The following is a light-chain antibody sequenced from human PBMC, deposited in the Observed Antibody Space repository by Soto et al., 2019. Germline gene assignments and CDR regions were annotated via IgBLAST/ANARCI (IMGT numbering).Light chain of an antibody. CDR2: EVS. J-gene: IGLJ1*01. V-gene: IGLV2-14*01. CDR1: SSDVGDYNY. Sequence: QSALTQPASVSGSPGQSSTIACTGTSSDVGDYNYVSWYQQHPGKAPKLMIYEVSNRPSGVSNRFSGSKSGNTASLTISGLQAEDEADYYCSSYTSNNILYVFGTGTKVTVL. CDR3: SSYTSNNILYV.